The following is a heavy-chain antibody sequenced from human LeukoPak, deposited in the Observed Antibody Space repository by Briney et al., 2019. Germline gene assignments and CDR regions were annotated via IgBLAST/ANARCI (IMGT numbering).Heavy chain of an antibody. CDR1: GFTFSSYS. CDR2: ISSSSSYI. CDR3: ARAIRNSSSSFDY. J-gene: IGHJ4*02. V-gene: IGHV3-21*01. Sequence: GGSLRLSCAASGFTFSSYSMNWVRQAPGKGLEWVSSISSSSSYIYYADSGKGRFTISRDNAKNSLYLQMNSLRAEDTAVYYCARAIRNSSSSFDYWGQRTLVTVSS. D-gene: IGHD6-6*01.